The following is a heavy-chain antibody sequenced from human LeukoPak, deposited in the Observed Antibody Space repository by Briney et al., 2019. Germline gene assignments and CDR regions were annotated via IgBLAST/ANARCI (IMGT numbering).Heavy chain of an antibody. V-gene: IGHV1-8*03. CDR2: ITPSTGNT. CDR1: GYSFTDYD. J-gene: IGHJ6*03. CDR3: ARSGRYRMRQLYYYNYYMDV. Sequence: ASVKVSCKASGYSFTDYDINWVRQASGQGLEWMGWITPSTGNTGYSQKFQGRITFTRDTSTGTAYMEVSSLRSEDTALYFCARSGRYRMRQLYYYNYYMDVWGKGTAVTISS. D-gene: IGHD5-18*01.